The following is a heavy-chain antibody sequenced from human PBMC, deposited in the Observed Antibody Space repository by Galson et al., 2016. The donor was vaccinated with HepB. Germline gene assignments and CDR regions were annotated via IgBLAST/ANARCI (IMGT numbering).Heavy chain of an antibody. CDR1: GFIFSTYT. J-gene: IGHJ4*02. Sequence: SLRLSCAASGFIFSTYTMNWVRQAPGNGLEWVAVISYDGSNKYYADSVKGRFTISRGNSKNTLYLQMNNLRAEDTAVYYCARARSRYGSDCIDYWGQGALVTVSS. CDR3: ARARSRYGSDCIDY. D-gene: IGHD6-19*01. V-gene: IGHV3-30-3*01. CDR2: ISYDGSNK.